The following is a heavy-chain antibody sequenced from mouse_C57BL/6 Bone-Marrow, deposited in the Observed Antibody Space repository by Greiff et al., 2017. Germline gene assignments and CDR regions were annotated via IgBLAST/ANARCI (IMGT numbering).Heavy chain of an antibody. V-gene: IGHV1-59*01. CDR2: IDPSVSYT. CDR3: ARPLLYYAMDY. CDR1: GYTFTSYW. Sequence: QVQLQQPGAELVRPGTSVKLSCKASGYTFTSYWMHWVKQRPGQGLEWIGVIDPSVSYTNYNQKFKGKATLTVDTSSSTAYMQLSSLTSEDSAVYYCARPLLYYAMDYWGQGTSVTVSS. J-gene: IGHJ4*01. D-gene: IGHD2-12*01.